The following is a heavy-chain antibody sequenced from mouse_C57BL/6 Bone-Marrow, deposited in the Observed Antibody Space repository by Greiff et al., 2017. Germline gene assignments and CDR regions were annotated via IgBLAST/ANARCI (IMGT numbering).Heavy chain of an antibody. Sequence: EVKLVESGPVLVKPGASVKMSCKASGYTFTDYYMNWVKQSHGKSLEWIGVINPYNGGTSYNQKFKGKATLTVDKSSSTAYMELNSLTSEDSAVYYCARRDYGSSWFAYGGQGTLVTVSA. V-gene: IGHV1-19*01. J-gene: IGHJ3*01. CDR1: GYTFTDYY. CDR2: INPYNGGT. CDR3: ARRDYGSSWFAY. D-gene: IGHD1-1*01.